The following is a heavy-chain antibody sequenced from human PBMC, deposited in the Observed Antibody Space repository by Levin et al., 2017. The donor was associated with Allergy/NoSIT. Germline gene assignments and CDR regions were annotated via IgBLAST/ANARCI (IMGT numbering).Heavy chain of an antibody. CDR2: INPNSGGT. J-gene: IGHJ4*02. D-gene: IGHD2-2*01. CDR1: GYTFTGYY. Sequence: ASVKVSCKASGYTFTGYYMHWVRQAPGQGLEWMGWINPNSGGTNYAQKFQGRVTMTRDTSISTAYMELSRLRSDDTAVYYCARPSHRYCSSTSCASFDYWGQGTLVTVSS. V-gene: IGHV1-2*02. CDR3: ARPSHRYCSSTSCASFDY.